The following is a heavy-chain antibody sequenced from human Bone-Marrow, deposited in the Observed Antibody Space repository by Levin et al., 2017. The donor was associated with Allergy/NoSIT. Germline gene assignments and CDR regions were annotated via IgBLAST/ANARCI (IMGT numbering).Heavy chain of an antibody. V-gene: IGHV6-1*01. Sequence: SQTLSLTCAISGDSVSSKSAAWNWIRQSPSRGLEWLGRTYYRSKWYNDYAVSVKSRITINPDTSKNQFSLQLNSVTSEDTAVYFCARDGGSGWYGFLDFWGQGTLVTVSS. CDR3: ARDGGSGWYGFLDF. CDR1: GDSVSSKSAA. D-gene: IGHD6-19*01. J-gene: IGHJ4*02. CDR2: TYYRSKWYN.